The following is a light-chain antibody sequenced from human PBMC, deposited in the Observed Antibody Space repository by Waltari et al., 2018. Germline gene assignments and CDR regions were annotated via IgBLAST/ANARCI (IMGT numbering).Light chain of an antibody. Sequence: DIQFTQSPSSLSAFVGDRVTITCRASQSANIYLNWYQQKPGNAPKLLIYAASNLQSGVPSRFNGSGSGTDFTLTITRLQPEDFATYFCQQSYSHPQTFGQGTKVEI. V-gene: IGKV1-39*01. J-gene: IGKJ2*01. CDR2: AAS. CDR1: QSANIY. CDR3: QQSYSHPQT.